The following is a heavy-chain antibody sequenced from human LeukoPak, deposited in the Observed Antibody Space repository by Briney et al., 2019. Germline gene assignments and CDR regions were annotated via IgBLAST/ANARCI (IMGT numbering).Heavy chain of an antibody. CDR2: INPSGGST. V-gene: IGHV1-46*01. CDR3: ARGSQPYGSGSYYNDYYYYMDV. CDR1: GYTFTSYY. Sequence: ASVKVSCKASGYTFTSYYMHWVRQAPGQGLEWMGIINPSGGSTSYAQKFQGRVTMTRDTSTSTVYMELSSLRSEDTAVYYCARGSQPYGSGSYYNDYYYYMDVWGKGTTVTVSS. J-gene: IGHJ6*03. D-gene: IGHD3-10*01.